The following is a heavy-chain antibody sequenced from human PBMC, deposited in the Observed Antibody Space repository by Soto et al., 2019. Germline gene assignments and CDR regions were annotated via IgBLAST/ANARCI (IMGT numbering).Heavy chain of an antibody. CDR2: IYYSGST. V-gene: IGHV4-31*03. Sequence: SETLSLTCTVSGGSISSGGYYWSWIRQHPGKGLEWIGYIYYSGSTYYNPSLKSRVTISVDTSKNQFSLKLSSVTAADTAVYYCARSGYCSSTSCYEGLGTRRLFDYWGQGTLVTVSS. D-gene: IGHD2-2*01. CDR1: GGSISSGGYY. CDR3: ARSGYCSSTSCYEGLGTRRLFDY. J-gene: IGHJ4*02.